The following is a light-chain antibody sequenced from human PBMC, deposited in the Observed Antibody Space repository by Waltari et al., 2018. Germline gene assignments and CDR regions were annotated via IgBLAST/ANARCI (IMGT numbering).Light chain of an antibody. Sequence: QSVLTQPPSMSGAPGQKVTIPCTGGSSNFGAGYDVHWYQQCPGAARRLLIFGNTDRATEVPSQFSGSTSGTSTSLAIAGHQSEDEAVYYCQSFDSDLSASVCGGGTKLTVL. CDR1: SSNFGAGYD. CDR3: QSFDSDLSASV. CDR2: GNT. J-gene: IGLJ3*02. V-gene: IGLV1-40*01.